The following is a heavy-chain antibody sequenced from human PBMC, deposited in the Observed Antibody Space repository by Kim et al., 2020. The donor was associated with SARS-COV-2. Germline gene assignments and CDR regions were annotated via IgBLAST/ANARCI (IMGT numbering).Heavy chain of an antibody. Sequence: SETLSLTCGVFGGSLSFYSWAWTRQSPGKRPEWIGEVNQSGGTNYNPSLMSRVTMSADTSKNQISLKLASVTAADTAVYYCASSGAKGGLGYGAFDFWGPGALVIVSS. D-gene: IGHD5-18*01. CDR1: GGSLSFYS. J-gene: IGHJ4*02. CDR2: VNQSGGT. CDR3: ASSGAKGGLGYGAFDF. V-gene: IGHV4-34*01.